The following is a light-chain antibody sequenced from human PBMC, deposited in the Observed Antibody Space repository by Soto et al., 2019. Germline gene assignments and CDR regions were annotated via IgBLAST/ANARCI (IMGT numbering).Light chain of an antibody. J-gene: IGKJ1*01. CDR1: QSISTY. Sequence: DIQMTQSPSTLSASVGDRVTITCRASQSISTYLAWYQQKPGKAPKLLIYDVSTLQGGVPSGFSGSGSGAEFTLTISSLQPDDFATYYCQQYNSYSPVTFGQGTKVEIK. V-gene: IGKV1-5*01. CDR2: DVS. CDR3: QQYNSYSPVT.